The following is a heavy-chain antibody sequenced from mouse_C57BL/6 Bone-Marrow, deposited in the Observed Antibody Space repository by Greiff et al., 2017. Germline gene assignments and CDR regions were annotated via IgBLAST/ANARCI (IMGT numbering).Heavy chain of an antibody. D-gene: IGHD2-1*01. CDR1: GYTFTSYW. J-gene: IGHJ2*01. CDR3: ARDYYCNYYDY. V-gene: IGHV1-50*01. Sequence: QVQLQQPGAELVKPGASVKLSCKASGYTFTSYWMPWVKQRPGQGLEWIGEIDPADSYTNYNQKFKGKATLTVDTSSSTAYMQLSSLTSEDSAVYYCARDYYCNYYDYWGQGTTLTVSS. CDR2: IDPADSYT.